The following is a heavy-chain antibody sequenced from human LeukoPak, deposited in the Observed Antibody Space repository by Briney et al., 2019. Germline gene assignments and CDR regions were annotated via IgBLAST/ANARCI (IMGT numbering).Heavy chain of an antibody. CDR1: GGSISSYY. CDR3: ATHDYGGPNAFDI. V-gene: IGHV4-59*01. D-gene: IGHD4-23*01. Sequence: SETLSLTCTVSGGSISSYYWSWIRQPPGKGLEWIGYIYYSGSTNYNPSLKSRVTISVDTSKNQFSLKLSSVTAADTAVYYCATHDYGGPNAFDIWGQGTMVTVSS. J-gene: IGHJ3*02. CDR2: IYYSGST.